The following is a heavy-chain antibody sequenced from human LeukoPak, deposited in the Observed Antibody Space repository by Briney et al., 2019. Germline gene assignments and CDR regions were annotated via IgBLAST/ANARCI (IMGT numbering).Heavy chain of an antibody. CDR2: ISWNSGSI. V-gene: IGHV3-9*01. CDR3: AKAGYSSSWFDY. CDR1: GFTFDGYA. Sequence: GGSLRLSCAASGFTFDGYAMHWVRQAPGKGLEWVSGISWNSGSIGYADSVKGRFTISRDNAKNSLYLQMNSLRAEDTALYYCAKAGYSSSWFDYWGQGTLVTVSS. D-gene: IGHD6-13*01. J-gene: IGHJ4*02.